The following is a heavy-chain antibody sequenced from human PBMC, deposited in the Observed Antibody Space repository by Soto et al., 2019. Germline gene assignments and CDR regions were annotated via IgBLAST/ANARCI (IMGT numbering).Heavy chain of an antibody. CDR1: GYIFVSYW. V-gene: IGHV5-51*01. J-gene: IGHJ4*02. CDR2: IYPGDSDT. D-gene: IGHD5-18*01. CDR3: AKTDGYEVEY. Sequence: VESLKISCKGSGYIFVSYWIAWVRQMPGKGLEWMGSIYPGDSDTTYSPSIQGQVTISADKSSTTVYLQWNTLKASDTAMYYCAKTDGYEVEYWGQGTQVTVSS.